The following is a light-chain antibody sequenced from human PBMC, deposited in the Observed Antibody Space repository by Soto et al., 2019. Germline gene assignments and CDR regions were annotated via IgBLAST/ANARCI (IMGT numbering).Light chain of an antibody. CDR3: QSYDSSDFHV. CDR1: SCRIASKY. V-gene: IGLV6-57*01. Sequence: NFMLTQPHSVSESPGKTVTISCTRSSCRIASKYVQWYQQRPGSSPTTVIYEDNQRPSGVPDRFSGSIDRSSNSASLTISGLKAEDEADYYCQSYDSSDFHVFGTGTKLTVL. J-gene: IGLJ1*01. CDR2: EDN.